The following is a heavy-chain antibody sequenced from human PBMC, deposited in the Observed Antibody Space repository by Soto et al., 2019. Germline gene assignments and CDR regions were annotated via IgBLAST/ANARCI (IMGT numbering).Heavy chain of an antibody. CDR3: ARGQGYSSPPGAYYMDV. CDR2: INHSGST. Sequence: SETLSLTCAVYGGSFSGYYWSWIRQPPGKGLEWIGEINHSGSTNYNPSLKSRVTISVDTSKNQFSLKLSSVTAADTAVYYCARGQGYSSPPGAYYMDVWGKGTTVTVSS. D-gene: IGHD6-13*01. V-gene: IGHV4-34*01. J-gene: IGHJ6*03. CDR1: GGSFSGYY.